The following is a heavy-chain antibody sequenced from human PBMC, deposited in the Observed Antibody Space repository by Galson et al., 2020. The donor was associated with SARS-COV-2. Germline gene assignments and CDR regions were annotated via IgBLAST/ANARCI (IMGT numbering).Heavy chain of an antibody. V-gene: IGHV3-33*01. CDR3: ARGSAATSFDY. Sequence: GGSLRLSCAASGFAFRTYGMHWVRQAPGKGLEWVANIWYAGSNKYYADSVKGRFTISRDNSKNTLYLEMNSLRGEDTALYYCARGSAATSFDYWGQGTLVTVSS. CDR1: GFAFRTYG. D-gene: IGHD6-25*01. J-gene: IGHJ4*02. CDR2: IWYAGSNK.